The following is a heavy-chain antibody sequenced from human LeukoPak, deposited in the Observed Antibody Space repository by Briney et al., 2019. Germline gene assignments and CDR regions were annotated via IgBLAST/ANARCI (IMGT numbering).Heavy chain of an antibody. CDR3: ARDPNQLLWFGELDY. Sequence: GGSLRLSCAASGFTFSSYAMHWVRQAPGKGLEYVSAISSNGGSTYYANSVKGRFTISRDNSKNTLYLQMGSLRAEDMAVYYCARDPNQLLWFGELDYWGQGTLVTVSS. D-gene: IGHD3-10*01. J-gene: IGHJ4*02. V-gene: IGHV3-64*01. CDR2: ISSNGGST. CDR1: GFTFSSYA.